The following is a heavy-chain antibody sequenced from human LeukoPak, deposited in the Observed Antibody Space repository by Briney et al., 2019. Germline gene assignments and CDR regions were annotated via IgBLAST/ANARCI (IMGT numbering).Heavy chain of an antibody. CDR2: ILTKDDGGTI. V-gene: IGHV3-15*01. CDR3: STLGYCSRFSCRSRNFMDL. Sequence: GGSLRLSCAGSGFTFSNAWLTWVRQAPGKGLEWVGRILTKDDGGTIDYAAPVEGRFTISRDDSKRTLYLQMNSLKIEDTAVYYYSTLGYCSRFSCRSRNFMDLWGKGTTVTVSS. CDR1: GFTFSNAW. D-gene: IGHD2-2*01. J-gene: IGHJ6*03.